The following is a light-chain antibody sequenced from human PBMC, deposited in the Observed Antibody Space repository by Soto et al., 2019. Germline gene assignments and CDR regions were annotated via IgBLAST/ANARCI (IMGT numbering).Light chain of an antibody. CDR2: GAS. CDR1: QGVTTN. V-gene: IGKV3-15*01. J-gene: IGKJ4*01. Sequence: EIVMTQSPATLSVSPGERATLSCRASQGVTTNLAWYQQKPGQAPRLLIYGASTRATGIPARFSGSGSGTEFTLTISSLQSEDFAVYYCQQYNTWPLTFGGGTRWIS. CDR3: QQYNTWPLT.